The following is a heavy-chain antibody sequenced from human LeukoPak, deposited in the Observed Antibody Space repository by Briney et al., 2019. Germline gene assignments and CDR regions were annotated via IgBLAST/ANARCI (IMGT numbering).Heavy chain of an antibody. CDR3: ARGLFATHAYSQDAFDI. V-gene: IGHV3-21*01. D-gene: IGHD2-15*01. CDR1: GFTFSSHS. CDR2: ISRRSDFI. Sequence: GGSLRLSCAASGFTFSSHSMNWVRQAPGKGLEWVASISRRSDFIFYADSLKGRFTISRDNAKDSLYLQMNSLRAEDTAVYYCARGLFATHAYSQDAFDIWGQGTMVSVSS. J-gene: IGHJ3*02.